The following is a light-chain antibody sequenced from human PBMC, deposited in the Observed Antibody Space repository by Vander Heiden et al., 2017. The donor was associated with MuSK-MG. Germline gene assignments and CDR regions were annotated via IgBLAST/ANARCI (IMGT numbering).Light chain of an antibody. V-gene: IGKV1-9*01. CDR3: QQLYSYPTS. J-gene: IGKJ4*01. CDR2: AAS. CDR1: QGISSY. Sequence: DIQLTQSPSFLSASVGDRVTITCRASQGISSYLAWYQQKPGKAPKLLIYAASTLQSGVPSRFSATRSGTEFTLTISSLQPEDFATYYCQQLYSYPTSFAGGTNAE.